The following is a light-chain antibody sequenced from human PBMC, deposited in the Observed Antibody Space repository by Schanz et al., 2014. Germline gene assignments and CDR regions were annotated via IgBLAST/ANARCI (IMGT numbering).Light chain of an antibody. CDR3: CSYAGSRWV. V-gene: IGLV2-11*01. J-gene: IGLJ3*02. CDR1: SSDVGGYNY. CDR2: EVS. Sequence: QSALTQPRSVSGSPGQSVTISCTGTSSDVGGYNYVSWYQQHPGKAPKLMIYEVSERPSGVPDRFSGSQSGNTASLTISGLQAEDESDYYCCSYAGSRWVFGGGTKLTVL.